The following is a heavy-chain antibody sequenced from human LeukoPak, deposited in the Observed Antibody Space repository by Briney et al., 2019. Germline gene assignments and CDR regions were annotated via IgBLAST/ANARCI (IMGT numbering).Heavy chain of an antibody. V-gene: IGHV4-30-2*01. CDR3: ARDMGQLVRPVVRYFDL. CDR2: IYHSGST. D-gene: IGHD6-6*01. CDR1: GGSISSGGYY. Sequence: PSETLSLTCTVSGGSISSGGYYWSWIRQPPGKGLEWIGYIYHSGSTYYNPSLKSRVTISVDRSKNQFSLKLSSVTAADTAVYYCARDMGQLVRPVVRYFDLWGRGTLVTVSS. J-gene: IGHJ2*01.